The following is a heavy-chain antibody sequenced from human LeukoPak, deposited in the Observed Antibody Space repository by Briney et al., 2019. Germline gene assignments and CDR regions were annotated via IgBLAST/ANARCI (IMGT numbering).Heavy chain of an antibody. V-gene: IGHV3-23*01. D-gene: IGHD6-19*01. CDR3: AKDRRRNGGNMPQRGSVAGRGTDY. J-gene: IGHJ4*02. CDR2: ISGSGGST. Sequence: PGGSLRLSCAASGFTFSSYAMSWVRQAPGKGLEWVSAISGSGGSTYYADSVKGRFTISRDNSKNTLYLQMNSLRAEDTAVYYCAKDRRRNGGNMPQRGSVAGRGTDYWGQGTLVTVSS. CDR1: GFTFSSYA.